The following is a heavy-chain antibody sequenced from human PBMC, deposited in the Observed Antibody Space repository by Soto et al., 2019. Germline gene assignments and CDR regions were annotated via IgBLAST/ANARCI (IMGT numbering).Heavy chain of an antibody. D-gene: IGHD7-27*01. CDR3: ARDQSGAADI. V-gene: IGHV4-4*07. J-gene: IGHJ3*02. Sequence: QVQLRESGPGLVEPSETLSLTCTVSGDSMSSYYWSWIRQSAEKGLEWMGRISATGTTNYMPSLKSRITLSIDASKNLFSLNLKIVTAADTAVYFCARDQSGAADIWGQGTVVSVS. CDR1: GDSMSSYY. CDR2: ISATGTT.